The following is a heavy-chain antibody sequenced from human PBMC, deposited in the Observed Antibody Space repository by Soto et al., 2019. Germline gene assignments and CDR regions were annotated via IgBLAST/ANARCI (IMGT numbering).Heavy chain of an antibody. V-gene: IGHV3-33*01. J-gene: IGHJ3*02. CDR2: IWYDGSNK. D-gene: IGHD3-22*01. Sequence: PGGSLRLSCAASGFTFSSYGMHWVRQAPGKGLEWVAVIWYDGSNKYYADSVKGRFTISRDNSKNTLYLQMNSLRAEDTAVYYCARGVNYYDRIDAFDIWGQGTMVTVSS. CDR3: ARGVNYYDRIDAFDI. CDR1: GFTFSSYG.